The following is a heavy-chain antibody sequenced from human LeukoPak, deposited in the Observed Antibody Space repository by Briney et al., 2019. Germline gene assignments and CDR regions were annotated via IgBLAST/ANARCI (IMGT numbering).Heavy chain of an antibody. CDR3: AKGRHFDWSEESGAFDI. Sequence: GGSLRLSCAASGFTFSSYGMHWVRQAPGKGLEWVAVISYDGSNKYYADSVKGRFTTSRDNSKNTLYLQMNSLRAEDTAVYYCAKGRHFDWSEESGAFDIWGQGTMVTVSS. J-gene: IGHJ3*02. V-gene: IGHV3-30*18. D-gene: IGHD3-9*01. CDR2: ISYDGSNK. CDR1: GFTFSSYG.